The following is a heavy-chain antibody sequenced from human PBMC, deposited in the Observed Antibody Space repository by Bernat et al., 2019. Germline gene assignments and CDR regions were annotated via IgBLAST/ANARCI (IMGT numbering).Heavy chain of an antibody. D-gene: IGHD6-6*01. CDR2: INHSGST. CDR1: GGSFSGYY. J-gene: IGHJ6*02. CDR3: ARGFEYSSSFTYYYYGMDV. V-gene: IGHV4-34*01. Sequence: QVQLQQWGAGLLKPSETLSLTCAVYGGSFSGYYWSWIRQPPGKGLEWIGEINHSGSTNYNPSLKSRVTISVDTSKNQFSLKLSSVTAADTAVYYCARGFEYSSSFTYYYYGMDVWDQGTTVTVSS.